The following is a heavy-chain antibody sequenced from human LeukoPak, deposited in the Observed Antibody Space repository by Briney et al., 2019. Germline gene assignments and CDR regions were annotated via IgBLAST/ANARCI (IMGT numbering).Heavy chain of an antibody. J-gene: IGHJ6*03. CDR2: ITHSGTA. Sequence: SETLSLTCAISAGSFSGYYWSWIRQPPNRGLEWIGEITHSGTANYNPSLRSRVTISEDTSKNQFSLILNSVTAADTAVFYCARQPTYYYYYMDVWGKGTTVTVSS. V-gene: IGHV4-34*01. CDR3: ARQPTYYYYYMDV. CDR1: AGSFSGYY.